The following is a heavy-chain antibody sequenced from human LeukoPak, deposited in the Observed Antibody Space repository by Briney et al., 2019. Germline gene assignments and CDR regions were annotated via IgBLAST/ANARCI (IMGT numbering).Heavy chain of an antibody. V-gene: IGHV4-39*01. CDR3: ARLGRGSFLSYFDY. J-gene: IGHJ4*02. CDR2: IYYSGST. D-gene: IGHD1-26*01. Sequence: PSETLSLTCTVSGGSISSSSYYWGWIRQPPGKGLEWIGSIYYSGSTYYNPSLKSRVTISVDTSKNQFSLKLSSVTAADTAVYYCARLGRGSFLSYFDYWGQGTLVTVSS. CDR1: GGSISSSSYY.